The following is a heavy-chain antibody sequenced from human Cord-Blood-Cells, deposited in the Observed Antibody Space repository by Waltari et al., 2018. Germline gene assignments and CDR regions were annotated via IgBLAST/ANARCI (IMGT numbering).Heavy chain of an antibody. Sequence: QVQQVQSGAEEKKPGASVKVACKVSGYTLTELSMHRVRQDPGKGLEWMGGCDPEDSETIYAQKFQGRVTMTEDTSTDTAYMELSSRRSEDTAVYYCATPNSGYDPDAFDIWGQGTMVTVSS. CDR1: GYTLTELS. V-gene: IGHV1-24*01. J-gene: IGHJ3*02. CDR2: CDPEDSET. CDR3: ATPNSGYDPDAFDI. D-gene: IGHD5-12*01.